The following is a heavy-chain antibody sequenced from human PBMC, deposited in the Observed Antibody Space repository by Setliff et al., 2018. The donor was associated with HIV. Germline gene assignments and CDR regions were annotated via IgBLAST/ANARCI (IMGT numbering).Heavy chain of an antibody. Sequence: GASVKVSCKASGYTFSSYGISWVRQAPGQGVEWMGWISAYNGNTGYSQKFQGRVTMTRNTSTSTAYMELSSLTSEDTAVYYCARPSVRMARNWYDFGYWGQGTLVTVSS. CDR1: GYTFSSYG. CDR3: ARPSVRMARNWYDFGY. J-gene: IGHJ4*02. V-gene: IGHV1-18*01. CDR2: ISAYNGNT. D-gene: IGHD1-1*01.